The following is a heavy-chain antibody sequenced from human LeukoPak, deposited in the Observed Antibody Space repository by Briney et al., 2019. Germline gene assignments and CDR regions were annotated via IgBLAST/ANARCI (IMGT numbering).Heavy chain of an antibody. V-gene: IGHV3-7*01. J-gene: IGHJ6*03. CDR1: GFTFSSYW. CDR3: ARRSSWYSLSSLGYYVDV. Sequence: GGSLRLSCAASGFTFSSYWMSWVRQAPGKGLEWVANIKQDGSEKYYVDSVKGRFTISRDNAKNSLYLQMSSLRAEDTAVYYCARRSSWYSLSSLGYYVDVWGKGTTVTVSS. CDR2: IKQDGSEK. D-gene: IGHD6-13*01.